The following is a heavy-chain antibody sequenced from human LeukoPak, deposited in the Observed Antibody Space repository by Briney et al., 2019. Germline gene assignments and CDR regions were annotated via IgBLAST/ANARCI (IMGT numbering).Heavy chain of an antibody. CDR3: VKDHTGEQDK. CDR2: INPESTTT. V-gene: IGHV3-74*01. D-gene: IGHD1-1*01. J-gene: IGHJ4*02. CDR1: GFTFSSFW. Sequence: GGFLRLSCAASGFTFSSFWIHWVRQVPGKGLVWVSRINPESTTTTYADSVKGRFTISRDNARNTLYLQMNSLRVEDTAMYYCVKDHTGEQDKWGQGTLVTVSS.